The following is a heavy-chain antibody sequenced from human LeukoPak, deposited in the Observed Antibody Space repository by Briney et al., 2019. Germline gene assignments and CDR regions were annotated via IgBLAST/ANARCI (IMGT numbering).Heavy chain of an antibody. D-gene: IGHD3-22*01. CDR2: IRYDGSNK. V-gene: IGHV3-30*02. J-gene: IGHJ4*02. CDR3: AKDRRNYYDSSGYYYFDY. Sequence: GRSLRLSCAASGFTFNTYSMNWVRQAPGKGLEWVAFIRYDGSNKYYADSVKGRFTISRDNSKNTLYLQMNSLRAEDTAVYYCAKDRRNYYDSSGYYYFDYWGQGTLVTVSS. CDR1: GFTFNTYS.